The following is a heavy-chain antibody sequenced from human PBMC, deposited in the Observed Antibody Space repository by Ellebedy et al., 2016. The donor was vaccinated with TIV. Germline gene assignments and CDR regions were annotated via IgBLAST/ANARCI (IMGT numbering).Heavy chain of an antibody. CDR3: ARAEGITMVRGVIGYGMDV. J-gene: IGHJ6*02. Sequence: GSLRLSXAASGFTFSDYYMSWIRQAPGKGLEWIGYIYYSGSTNYNPSLKSRVTISVDTSKNQFSLKLSSVTAADTAVYYCARAEGITMVRGVIGYGMDVWGQGTTVTVSS. CDR2: IYYSGST. D-gene: IGHD3-10*01. V-gene: IGHV4-59*01. CDR1: GFTFSDYY.